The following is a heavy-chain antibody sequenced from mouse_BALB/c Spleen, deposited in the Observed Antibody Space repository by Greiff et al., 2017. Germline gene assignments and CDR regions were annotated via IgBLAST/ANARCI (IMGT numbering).Heavy chain of an antibody. V-gene: IGHV1S81*02. CDR1: GYTFTSYW. CDR2: INPSNGRT. CDR3: ARRGPREAMDY. D-gene: IGHD3-3*01. J-gene: IGHJ4*01. Sequence: QVQLKQPGAELVKPGASVKLSCKASGYTFTSYWMHWVKQRPGQGLEWIGEINPSNGRTNYNEKFKSKATLTVDKSSSTAYMQLSSLTSEDSAVYYCARRGPREAMDYWGQGTSGTVSS.